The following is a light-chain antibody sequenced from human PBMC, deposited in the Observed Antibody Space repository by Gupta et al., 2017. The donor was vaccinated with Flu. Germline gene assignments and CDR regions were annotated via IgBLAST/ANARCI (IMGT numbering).Light chain of an antibody. V-gene: IGLV2-14*01. J-gene: IGLJ3*02. Sequence: QSALTQPASVSGSPGQSITISCTGTSSDVGGYNYVSWYQQHPGKAPKLMIYEVSSRPSRVSNRFSGSKSGNTASLTVSGLQAEDEADYYCSSFTSSSTLVFGGGTKLTVL. CDR2: EVS. CDR3: SSFTSSSTLV. CDR1: SSDVGGYNY.